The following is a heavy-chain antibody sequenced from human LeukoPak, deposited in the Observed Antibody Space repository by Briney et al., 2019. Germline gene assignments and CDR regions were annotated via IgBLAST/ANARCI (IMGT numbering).Heavy chain of an antibody. D-gene: IGHD1-26*01. CDR3: ARESGGWFDP. V-gene: IGHV4-59*01. CDR2: IYYSGST. J-gene: IGHJ5*02. Sequence: SETLSLTCTVSGGSISNYYWSWIRQPPGKGLEWIGYIYYSGSTNHNPSLKSRVTMSEDTSNNQFSLKLSSVTDADTAVYYCARESGGWFDPWGQGTLVTVSS. CDR1: GGSISNYY.